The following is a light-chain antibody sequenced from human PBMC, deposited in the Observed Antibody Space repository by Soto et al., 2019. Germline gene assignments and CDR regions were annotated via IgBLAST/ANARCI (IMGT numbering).Light chain of an antibody. V-gene: IGKV1-39*01. CDR1: QSISSY. CDR3: QQSYSTPRT. J-gene: IGKJ1*01. CDR2: AAS. Sequence: DIQMTQYPSSLSASGGDRVTITCRASQSISSYLNWYQQKPGKAPKLLIYAASSLQSGVPSRFSGSGSGTDFTLTISSLQPEDFATYYCQQSYSTPRTFGQGTKVDIK.